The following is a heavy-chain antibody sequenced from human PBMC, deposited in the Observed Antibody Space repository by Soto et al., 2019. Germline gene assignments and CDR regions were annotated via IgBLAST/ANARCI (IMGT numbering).Heavy chain of an antibody. CDR1: GGSISSGGYY. D-gene: IGHD2-15*01. J-gene: IGHJ6*03. Sequence: QVQLQESGPGLVKPSQTLSLTCTVSGGSISSGGYYWSWIRQHPGKGLEGNGYIYYSGSTYYNPSLKSRVTISVDPSTNQFSLKASSVTAADTAVYYCARVRRCSGGSCYVYYYYYMDVWGKGTTVTVSS. V-gene: IGHV4-31*03. CDR2: IYYSGST. CDR3: ARVRRCSGGSCYVYYYYYMDV.